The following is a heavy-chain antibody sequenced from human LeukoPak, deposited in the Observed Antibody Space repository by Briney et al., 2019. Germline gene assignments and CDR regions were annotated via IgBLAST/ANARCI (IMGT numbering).Heavy chain of an antibody. J-gene: IGHJ4*02. D-gene: IGHD3-9*01. CDR1: GGTFSSYA. Sequence: SVKVSCKASGGTFSSYAISWVRQAPGQGLEWMGGIIPIFGTANYAQKFQGRVTITTDESTSTAYMGLSSLRSEDTAVYYCARERARYFDWLSGPYFDYWGQGTLVTVSS. CDR2: IIPIFGTA. CDR3: ARERARYFDWLSGPYFDY. V-gene: IGHV1-69*05.